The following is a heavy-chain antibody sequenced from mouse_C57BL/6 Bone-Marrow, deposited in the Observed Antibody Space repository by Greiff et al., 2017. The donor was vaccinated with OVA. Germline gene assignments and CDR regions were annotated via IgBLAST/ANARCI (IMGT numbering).Heavy chain of an antibody. D-gene: IGHD2-4*01. CDR2: INSDGGST. J-gene: IGHJ2*01. V-gene: IGHV5-2*01. CDR1: EYEFPSHD. Sequence: DVQLVASWGGLVQPGESLKLSCESNEYEFPSHDMSWVRKPPEKRLELVAAINSDGGSTYYPDTMERRFIISRDNTKKTLYLQMSRLRSEDTALYYCARRWDYDFDYWGQGTTLTVSS. CDR3: ARRWDYDFDY.